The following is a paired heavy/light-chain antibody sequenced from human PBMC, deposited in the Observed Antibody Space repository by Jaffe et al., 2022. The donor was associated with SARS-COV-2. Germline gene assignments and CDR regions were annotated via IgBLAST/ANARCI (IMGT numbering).Light chain of an antibody. CDR2: YKSDSDN. J-gene: IGLJ3*02. CDR3: MIWHSSAWV. CDR1: SGINVDTYR. V-gene: IGLV5-45*02. Sequence: QAVLTQPSSLSASPGASASLTCTLRSGINVDTYRIYWYQQKPGSPPQYLLRYKSDSDNQQGSGVPSRFSGSKDASANAAILLISGLQSEDEADYYCMIWHSSAWVFGGGTKLTVL.
Heavy chain of an antibody. CDR1: GFTFSSYS. Sequence: EVQLVESGGGLVQPGGSLRLSCAASGFTFSSYSMNWVRQAPGKGLEWVSFITGSSSSIYYADSVKGRFTIARDNAKNSLYLQMNSLRDEDTAVYYCARASVVGDSFSGGVDYWGQGTLVTVSS. V-gene: IGHV3-48*02. D-gene: IGHD2-15*01. J-gene: IGHJ4*02. CDR2: ITGSSSSI. CDR3: ARASVVGDSFSGGVDY.